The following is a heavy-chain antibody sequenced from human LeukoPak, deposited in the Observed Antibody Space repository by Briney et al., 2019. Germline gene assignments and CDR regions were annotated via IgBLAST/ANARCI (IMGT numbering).Heavy chain of an antibody. CDR3: AKDTGLWFGELFSYFDY. V-gene: IGHV3-9*01. CDR2: ISWNSGSI. CDR1: GFTFDDYD. Sequence: GGSLRLSCAASGFTFDDYDMHWVRQAPGKGLEWVSGISWNSGSIGYADSVKGRFTISRDNAKNSLYLQMNSLRAEDTALYYCAKDTGLWFGELFSYFDYWGQGTLVTVSS. D-gene: IGHD3-10*01. J-gene: IGHJ4*02.